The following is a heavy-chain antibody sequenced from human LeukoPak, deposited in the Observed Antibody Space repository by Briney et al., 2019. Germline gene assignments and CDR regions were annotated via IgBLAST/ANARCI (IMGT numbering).Heavy chain of an antibody. CDR2: INPNSGGT. D-gene: IGHD6-13*01. V-gene: IGHV1-2*02. J-gene: IGHJ4*02. Sequence: ASVKVSCKASGYSFTSYGISWVRQAPGQGLEWMGWINPNSGGTNYAQKFQGRVTMTRDTSISTAYMELSRLRSDDTAVYYCARGSLYSSSWYSFGFYYFDYWGQGTLVTVSS. CDR1: GYSFTSYG. CDR3: ARGSLYSSSWYSFGFYYFDY.